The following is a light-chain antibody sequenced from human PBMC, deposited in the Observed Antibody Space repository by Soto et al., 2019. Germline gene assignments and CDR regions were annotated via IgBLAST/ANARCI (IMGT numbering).Light chain of an antibody. J-gene: IGKJ5*01. CDR1: QSGCSGF. CDR3: QHYGGSPVT. V-gene: IGKV3-20*01. CDR2: AAS. Sequence: EIVLTQAPGTLSLSPGESATLSCGVCQSGCSGFLAWYQQPPGRAPRLLIYAASTRATGVPDRFSGSGSGTDFTLTISCLEPEDFAVYYCQHYGGSPVTFCQGTRLEI.